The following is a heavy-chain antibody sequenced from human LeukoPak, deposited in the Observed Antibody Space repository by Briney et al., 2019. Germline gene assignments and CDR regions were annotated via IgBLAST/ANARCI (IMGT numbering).Heavy chain of an antibody. V-gene: IGHV3-21*01. CDR3: ARLSRSSYGKYYFDS. J-gene: IGHJ4*02. D-gene: IGHD1-26*01. CDR1: GFTFSSYA. Sequence: GGSLRLCCAASGFTFSSYAMEWVRQAPGKGLEWLSSLTGGSDYVYYADSVKGRFTISRDNAKSSLYLQMNSLRAEDTAVYYCARLSRSSYGKYYFDSWGQGTLVTVSS. CDR2: LTGGSDYV.